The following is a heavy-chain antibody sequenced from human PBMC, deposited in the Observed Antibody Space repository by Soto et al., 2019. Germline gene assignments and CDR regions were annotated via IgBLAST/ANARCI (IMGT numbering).Heavy chain of an antibody. J-gene: IGHJ4*02. V-gene: IGHV4-34*01. CDR2: INHTGNT. CDR3: AREEREFSYGYPFDY. Sequence: PSETLSLTCAVYGGSFSGSYWSWIRQPPGKELEWIGEINHTGNTNYNPSLKSRVTISVDTSKNQFSLKINSVTAADTAVYYCAREEREFSYGYPFDYWGQGTLVTVSS. D-gene: IGHD5-18*01. CDR1: GGSFSGSY.